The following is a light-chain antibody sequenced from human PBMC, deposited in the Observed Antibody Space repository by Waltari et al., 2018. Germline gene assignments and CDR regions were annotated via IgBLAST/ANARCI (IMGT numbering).Light chain of an antibody. CDR2: QDS. CDR3: QTWDNTTV. Sequence: SYELTQPPSVSVSPGQTATLSCSATKLEDKYVCWYQQKPGQSPVLVMYQDSKRPSGIPERSAGSNSGDTATLTISGTQTLDEADYFCQTWDNTTVFGSGTRVTVL. CDR1: KLEDKY. V-gene: IGLV3-1*01. J-gene: IGLJ1*01.